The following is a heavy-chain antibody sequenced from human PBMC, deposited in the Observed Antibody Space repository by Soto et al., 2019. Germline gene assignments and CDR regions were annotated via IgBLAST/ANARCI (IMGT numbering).Heavy chain of an antibody. Sequence: SETLSLTCTVSGGSISSSSYYWGWIRQPPGKGLEWIGSIYYSGSTYYNPSLKSRVTISVDTSKNQFSLKLSSVTAADTAVYYCARDPYYGSGNSTKPNWGQGTLVTVSS. D-gene: IGHD3-10*01. CDR3: ARDPYYGSGNSTKPN. V-gene: IGHV4-39*02. CDR1: GGSISSSSYY. J-gene: IGHJ4*02. CDR2: IYYSGST.